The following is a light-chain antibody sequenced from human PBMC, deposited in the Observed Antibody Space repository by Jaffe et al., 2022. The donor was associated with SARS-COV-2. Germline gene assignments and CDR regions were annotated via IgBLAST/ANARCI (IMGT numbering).Light chain of an antibody. J-gene: IGLJ2*01. CDR1: SSDVGGYNY. Sequence: QSALTQPASVSGSPGQSITISCTGTSSDVGGYNYVSWYQQHPGKAPKLMIYEVSNRPSGVPDRFSGSKSGNTASLTISGLQAEDEADYYCSSYTSSSTPCVVFGGGTKLTVL. CDR3: SSYTSSSTPCVV. V-gene: IGLV2-14*01. CDR2: EVS.